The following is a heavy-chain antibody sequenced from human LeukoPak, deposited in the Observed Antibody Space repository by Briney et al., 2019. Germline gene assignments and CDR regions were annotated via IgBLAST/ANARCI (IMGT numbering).Heavy chain of an antibody. CDR2: TRNRANSYTT. D-gene: IGHD1-26*01. CDR3: ATDILGTRAFDY. CDR1: GISFSDHY. J-gene: IGHJ4*02. V-gene: IGHV3-72*01. Sequence: QSGGSLRLSCAVSGISFSDHYMDWLRQAPGKGLEWVGRTRNRANSYTTEYAASVRGRFTISRDDSKNSMYLQMNSLKTEDTAVYYSATDILGTRAFDYWGQGTLVTVSS.